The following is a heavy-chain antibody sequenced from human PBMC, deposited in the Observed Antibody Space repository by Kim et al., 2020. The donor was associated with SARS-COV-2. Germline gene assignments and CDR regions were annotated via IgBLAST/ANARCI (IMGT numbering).Heavy chain of an antibody. CDR2: IRSKAYGGTT. CDR3: TRGLYHCGGDCYDAFDI. V-gene: IGHV3-49*03. D-gene: IGHD2-21*02. Sequence: GGSLRLSCTASGFTFGDYAMSWFRQAPGKGLEWVGFIRSKAYGGTTEYAASVKGRFTISRDDSKSIAYLQMNSLKTEDTAVYYCTRGLYHCGGDCYDAFDIWGHGTLVTVSS. CDR1: GFTFGDYA. J-gene: IGHJ3*02.